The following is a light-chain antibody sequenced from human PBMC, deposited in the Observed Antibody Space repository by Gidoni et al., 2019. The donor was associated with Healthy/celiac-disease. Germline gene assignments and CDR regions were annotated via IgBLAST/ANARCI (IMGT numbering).Light chain of an antibody. J-gene: IGLJ2*01. Sequence: EPTKPPPVSAFPGQTARITCSGDALPKQYAYWYQQKPGQAPVLVIYKDSERPSGIPERFSGSSSGTTVTLTISGVQAEDEADYYCQSADSSGTVVFGGGTKLTVL. CDR2: KDS. V-gene: IGLV3-25*02. CDR3: QSADSSGTVV. CDR1: ALPKQY.